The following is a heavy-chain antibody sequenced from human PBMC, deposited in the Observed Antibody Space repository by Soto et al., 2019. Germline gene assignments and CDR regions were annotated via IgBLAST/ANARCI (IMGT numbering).Heavy chain of an antibody. CDR1: GGTVSSYA. J-gene: IGHJ6*02. CDR3: ARSQGSSTSLEIYYYYYYGMDV. D-gene: IGHD2-2*01. Sequence: QVQLVQSGAEVKKPGSSVKVSCKASGGTVSSYAISWVRQAPGQGLEWMGGSIPISGTANYAQKFQGRVTIPADESTSTAYMELSSLRSEDTAGYYCARSQGSSTSLEIYYYYYYGMDVWGQGTTVTVSS. CDR2: SIPISGTA. V-gene: IGHV1-69*01.